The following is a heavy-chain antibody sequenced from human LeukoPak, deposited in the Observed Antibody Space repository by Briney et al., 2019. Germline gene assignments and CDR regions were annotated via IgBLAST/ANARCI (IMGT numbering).Heavy chain of an antibody. J-gene: IGHJ5*02. CDR1: GYTFTSYY. Sequence: GASVKVSCKASGYTFTSYYMHWVRQAPGQGLEWMGIINPSGGSTSYAQKFQGRVTMTRDTSTSTVYMELSSLRSGDTAVYYCAREGVYCSSTSCLGWFDPWGQGTLVTVSS. D-gene: IGHD2-2*01. V-gene: IGHV1-46*01. CDR3: AREGVYCSSTSCLGWFDP. CDR2: INPSGGST.